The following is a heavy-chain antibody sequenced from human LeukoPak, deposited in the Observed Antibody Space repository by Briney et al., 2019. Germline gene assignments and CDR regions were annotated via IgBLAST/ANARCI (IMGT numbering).Heavy chain of an antibody. CDR2: IYHSGST. D-gene: IGHD3-10*01. CDR3: ARDGSSATYFDC. Sequence: PSETLSLICTVSGGSIGSGGYYWSWIRQPPGKGLEWIGYIYHSGSTYYNPSLKSRVTISIDRSTNQFSLRLSSVTAADTAVYYCARDGSSATYFDCWGQGTLVTVSS. V-gene: IGHV4-30-2*01. CDR1: GGSIGSGGYY. J-gene: IGHJ4*02.